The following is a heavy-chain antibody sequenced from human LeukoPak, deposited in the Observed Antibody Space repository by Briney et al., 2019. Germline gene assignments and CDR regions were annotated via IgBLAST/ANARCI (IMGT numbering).Heavy chain of an antibody. V-gene: IGHV4-61*02. CDR1: GGSISSGSYY. CDR2: IYTSGST. Sequence: SETLSLTCTVSGGSISSGSYYWSWIRQPAGKGLEWIGRIYTSGSTNYNPSLKSRVTISVDTSKNQFSLKLSSVTAADTAVYYCARSAGTLGNWFDPWGQGTLVTVSS. J-gene: IGHJ5*02. D-gene: IGHD7-27*01. CDR3: ARSAGTLGNWFDP.